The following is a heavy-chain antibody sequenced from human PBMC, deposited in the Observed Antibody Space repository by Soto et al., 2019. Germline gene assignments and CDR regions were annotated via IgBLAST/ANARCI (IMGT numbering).Heavy chain of an antibody. CDR3: ATDRSYYDSSGYYLNAFDI. CDR1: GYTLTELS. J-gene: IGHJ3*02. Sequence: ASLKVSCKVSGYTLTELSMHWVRQAPGKGLEWMGGFDPEDGETIYAQKFQGRVTMTEDTSTDTAYMELSSLRSEDTAVYYCATDRSYYDSSGYYLNAFDIWGQGTMVTVSS. CDR2: FDPEDGET. D-gene: IGHD3-22*01. V-gene: IGHV1-24*01.